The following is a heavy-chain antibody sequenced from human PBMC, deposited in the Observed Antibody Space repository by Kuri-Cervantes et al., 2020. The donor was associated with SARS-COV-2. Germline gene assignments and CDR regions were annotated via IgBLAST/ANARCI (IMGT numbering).Heavy chain of an antibody. D-gene: IGHD2-21*01. CDR2: ISSSGSTI. CDR1: GFTFSDYY. V-gene: IGHV3-11*04. Sequence: GGSLRLSCAASGFTFSDYYMSWIRQAPGKGLEWVSYISSSGSTIYYADSVKGRFTTSRDNAKNSLYLQMNSLRAEDTAVYYCASEGPYCGGDCCLDYWGQGTLVTVSS. J-gene: IGHJ4*02. CDR3: ASEGPYCGGDCCLDY.